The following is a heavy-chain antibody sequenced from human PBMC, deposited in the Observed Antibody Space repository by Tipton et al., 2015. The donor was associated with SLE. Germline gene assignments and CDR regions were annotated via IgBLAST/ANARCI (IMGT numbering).Heavy chain of an antibody. CDR1: GFTFDDYA. Sequence: GSLRLSCAASGFTFDDYAMHWVRQARDKGLVWVSRIHGDGSRSDYADSVRGRFTISRDNARKTVWLQMDSLRSDDTGVYYCAKALGDGNNHGNSVDYWGQGTLVSVSS. CDR2: IHGDGSRS. V-gene: IGHV3-43*02. CDR3: AKALGDGNNHGNSVDY. D-gene: IGHD5-24*01. J-gene: IGHJ4*02.